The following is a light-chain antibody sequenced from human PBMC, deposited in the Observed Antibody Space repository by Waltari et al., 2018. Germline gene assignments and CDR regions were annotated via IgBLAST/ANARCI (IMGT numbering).Light chain of an antibody. CDR2: RNN. V-gene: IGLV1-47*01. CDR3: ATWDDRLSDYV. J-gene: IGLJ1*01. CDR1: SSNIGSTY. Sequence: QSVLTQPPSASGTPGQRVIISCSGSSSNIGSTYVYWYQHLLGTAPKLLLYRNNQRPSGVPDRFSGSKSGTSSSLTISGLRSEDEADYYCATWDDRLSDYVFGTGTKVTAL.